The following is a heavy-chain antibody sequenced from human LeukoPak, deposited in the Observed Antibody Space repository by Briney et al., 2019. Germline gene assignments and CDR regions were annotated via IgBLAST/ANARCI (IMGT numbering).Heavy chain of an antibody. D-gene: IGHD1-1*01. J-gene: IGHJ4*02. CDR2: ISGSGGNT. V-gene: IGHV3-23*01. CDR3: ATTKQARRYFDY. Sequence: GGSLRLSCVGSGFTFSNNPLSWVRQAPGKGLEWVSAISGSGGNTYYADSVRGRFTISRDNSKNTLFLQMNTLRADDTAVYYCATTKQARRYFDYWGREPWSPSPQ. CDR1: GFTFSNNP.